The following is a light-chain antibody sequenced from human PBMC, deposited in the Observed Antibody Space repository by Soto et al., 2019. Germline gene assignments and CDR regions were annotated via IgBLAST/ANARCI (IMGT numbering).Light chain of an antibody. CDR2: DAS. V-gene: IGKV3-11*01. CDR3: QQRSNWPLT. Sequence: DIVLTQSPATLSLSPGERATLSCRASQSVSSSLAWYQQKPGQTPRLLIYDASNRATGIPARFNGSGSGTDFTLTVSGLEPEDFAVYYCQQRSNWPLTFGGGTKVEIK. J-gene: IGKJ4*01. CDR1: QSVSSS.